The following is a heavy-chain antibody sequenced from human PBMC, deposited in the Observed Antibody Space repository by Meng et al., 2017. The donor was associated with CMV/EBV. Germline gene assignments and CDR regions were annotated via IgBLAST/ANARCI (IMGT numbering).Heavy chain of an antibody. CDR3: ASSADDFWSGYGWFDP. CDR1: GGSISSSSYY. Sequence: GSLRLSCTVSGGSISSSSYYWGWIRQPPGKGLEWIGSVYYSGSTYYNLSLKSRVTISVDTSKNQFSLKLSSVTAADTAVYYCASSADDFWSGYGWFDPWGQGTLVTVSS. J-gene: IGHJ5*02. CDR2: VYYSGST. D-gene: IGHD3-3*01. V-gene: IGHV4-39*07.